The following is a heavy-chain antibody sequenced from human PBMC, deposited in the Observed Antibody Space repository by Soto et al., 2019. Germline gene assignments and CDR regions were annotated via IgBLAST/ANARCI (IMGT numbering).Heavy chain of an antibody. D-gene: IGHD3-3*01. CDR2: ISSSGSTI. V-gene: IGHV3-11*01. CDR1: GFTFSDYY. J-gene: IGHJ6*03. CDR3: AREGEGVYDFWSGYSTTYYYYYYMDV. Sequence: GSLRLSCAASGFTFSDYYMSWIRQAPGKGLEWVSYISSSGSTIYYADSVKGRFTISRDNAKNSLYLQMNSLRAEDTAVYYCAREGEGVYDFWSGYSTTYYYYYYMDVWGKGTTVTVSS.